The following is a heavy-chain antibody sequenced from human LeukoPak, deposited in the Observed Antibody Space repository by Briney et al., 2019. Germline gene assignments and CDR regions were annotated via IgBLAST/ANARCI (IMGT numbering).Heavy chain of an antibody. CDR3: DNAYYYESSGYYFPFDY. Sequence: PGGSLRLSCAASGLTFSSYAMSWVRQAPGKGLEWVSAISGSGGSTYYADSVKGRFTISRDNSKNTLYLQMNSLRAQSTSIFSCDNAYYYESSGYYFPFDYWGQGTLVTVSS. J-gene: IGHJ4*02. V-gene: IGHV3-23*01. D-gene: IGHD3-22*01. CDR2: ISGSGGST. CDR1: GLTFSSYA.